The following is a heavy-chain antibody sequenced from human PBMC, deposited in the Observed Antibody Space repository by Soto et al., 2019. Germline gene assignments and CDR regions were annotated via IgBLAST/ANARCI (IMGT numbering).Heavy chain of an antibody. D-gene: IGHD6-6*01. V-gene: IGHV1-18*01. CDR1: GYTFINYG. J-gene: IGHJ6*02. CDR2: ISAYNGNT. CDR3: ARDRSDSSPYYFGMDV. Sequence: QVQLVQSGAEVKTPGASVKVSCKTSGYTFINYGISWVRQAPGQGLEWMGWISAYNGNTNYPQKLQGRVTMTTDTSTTTAYMELRSLRSDDTAVYYCARDRSDSSPYYFGMDVWGQGTTVTVSS.